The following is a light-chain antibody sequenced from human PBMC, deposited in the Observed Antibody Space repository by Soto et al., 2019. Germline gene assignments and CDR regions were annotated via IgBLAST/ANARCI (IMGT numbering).Light chain of an antibody. Sequence: EIWFTQSPTPLSLSPGERATLSCRASQSISSYLGWYQQKPGQAPRLLIYDASNRATGIPARFSGSGSGTDFILTISSLQPEDFATYYCQQSYSTPRDFGQGTRLEIK. V-gene: IGKV3-11*01. CDR1: QSISSY. CDR3: QQSYSTPRD. J-gene: IGKJ5*01. CDR2: DAS.